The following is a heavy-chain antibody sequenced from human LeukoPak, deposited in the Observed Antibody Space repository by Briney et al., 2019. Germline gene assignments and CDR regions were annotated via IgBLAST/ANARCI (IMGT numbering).Heavy chain of an antibody. CDR3: ARDIGGSGSLAYYYYMDV. V-gene: IGHV1-46*01. CDR1: GYTFTSYY. J-gene: IGHJ6*03. Sequence: VASVKVSCKASGYTFTSYYMHWVRQAPGQGLEWMGIINPSGGSTSYAQKFQGRVTMTRDTSTSTVYMELSSLRSEDTAVYYCARDIGGSGSLAYYYYMDVWGEGTTVTVSS. CDR2: INPSGGST. D-gene: IGHD3-10*01.